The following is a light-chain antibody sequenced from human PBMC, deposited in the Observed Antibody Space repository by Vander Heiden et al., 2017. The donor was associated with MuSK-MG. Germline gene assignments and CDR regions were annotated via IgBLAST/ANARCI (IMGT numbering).Light chain of an antibody. J-gene: IGKJ4*01. CDR1: QSVSSN. V-gene: IGKV3-15*01. Sequence: DIVMTQSPATLSVSPGERATLSCRASQSVSSNLAWYQQKPGQAPKLLIYGASTRATGIPARFSGSGSGTDFTLTISSLQSEDFAVYYCQQYNNWPPAFGGGTKVEIK. CDR2: GAS. CDR3: QQYNNWPPA.